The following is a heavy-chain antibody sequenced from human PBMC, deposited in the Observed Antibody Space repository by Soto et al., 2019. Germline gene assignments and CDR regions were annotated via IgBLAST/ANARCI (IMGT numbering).Heavy chain of an antibody. CDR3: AKAGDWNYVFDF. Sequence: EVQLVESGGGLVQPGGSLRLSCAASGFTFTHYRIHWVRQVPGKGLEWVSRVNVDGSSTNYAGFAKGRFTISRDNSKNTAYLEMNNLRADDTALYFCAKAGDWNYVFDFWGQGTRVIVSS. CDR2: VNVDGSST. CDR1: GFTFTHYR. D-gene: IGHD1-7*01. V-gene: IGHV3-74*01. J-gene: IGHJ4*02.